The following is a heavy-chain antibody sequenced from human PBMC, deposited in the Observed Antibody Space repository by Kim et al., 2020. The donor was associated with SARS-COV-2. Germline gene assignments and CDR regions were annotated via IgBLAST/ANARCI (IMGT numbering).Heavy chain of an antibody. Sequence: GESLKISCKGSGYSFTSYWIGWVRQMPGKGLEWMGIIYPGDSDTRYSPSFQGQVTISADQSISTAYLQWSSLKASDTAMYYCAILWSPYDYVWGSYRSLLPHWFGPWGQGTLVTVSS. D-gene: IGHD3-16*02. CDR1: GYSFTSYW. CDR3: AILWSPYDYVWGSYRSLLPHWFGP. V-gene: IGHV5-51*01. CDR2: IYPGDSDT. J-gene: IGHJ5*02.